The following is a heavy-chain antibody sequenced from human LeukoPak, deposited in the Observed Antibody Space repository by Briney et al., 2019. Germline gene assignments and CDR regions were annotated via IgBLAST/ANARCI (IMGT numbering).Heavy chain of an antibody. CDR2: ISPNDGNT. CDR1: SYSFTSYG. V-gene: IGHV1-18*01. D-gene: IGHD7-27*01. J-gene: IGHJ4*02. Sequence: ASVKVSCKASSYSFTSYGIIWVRQAPGQGLEWMGWISPNDGNTIYVQKLQGRVTMTTDTSTSTAYMDLRSLRSDDTAVYYCARGPPNWGYDYWGPGTLVTVSS. CDR3: ARGPPNWGYDY.